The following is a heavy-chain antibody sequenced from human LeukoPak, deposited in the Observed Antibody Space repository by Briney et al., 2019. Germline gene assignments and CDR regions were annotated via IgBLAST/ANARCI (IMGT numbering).Heavy chain of an antibody. CDR3: ASSSGYFFDY. CDR1: GGSFSGYY. J-gene: IGHJ4*02. CDR2: INHSGST. Sequence: PSETLSLTCAVYGGSFSGYYWSWIRQPPGKGLEWIGEINHSGSTNYNPSLKSRVTISVDTSKNQFSLKLSSVTAADTAVYYCASSSGYFFDYWGQGTLVTVSS. V-gene: IGHV4-34*01. D-gene: IGHD3-22*01.